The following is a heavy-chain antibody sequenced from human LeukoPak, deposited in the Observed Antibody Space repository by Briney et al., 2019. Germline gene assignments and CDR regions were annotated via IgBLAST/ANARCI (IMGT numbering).Heavy chain of an antibody. J-gene: IGHJ4*02. CDR1: GFTFSSYA. D-gene: IGHD3-10*01. CDR2: INHSGST. CDR3: ARSGGVRGHYFDY. Sequence: GSLRLSCAASGFTFSSYAMSWIRQPPGKGLEWIGEINHSGSTNYNPSLKSRDTISVDTSKNQFSLKLSSMTAAGTAVYYCARSGGVRGHYFDYWGQGTLVTVSS. V-gene: IGHV4-34*01.